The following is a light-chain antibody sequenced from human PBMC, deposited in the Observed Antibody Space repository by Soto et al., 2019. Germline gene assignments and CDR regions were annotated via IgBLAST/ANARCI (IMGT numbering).Light chain of an antibody. CDR3: QQYNSYPLT. Sequence: DIQMTQSPSSLSASVGDRVTITCRASQGISSWLAWYQQKPDKAPKSLIFGASSLQSGVPSRFSGTGSGTDFTLTISSLQPEEFATYYCQQYNSYPLTSGGGTKVDIK. V-gene: IGKV1D-16*01. CDR2: GAS. CDR1: QGISSW. J-gene: IGKJ4*01.